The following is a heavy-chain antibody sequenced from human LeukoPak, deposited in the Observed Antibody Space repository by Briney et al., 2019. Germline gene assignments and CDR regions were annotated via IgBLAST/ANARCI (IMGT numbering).Heavy chain of an antibody. Sequence: GGSLRLSCAASGFTFSSYEMNWVRQAPGKGLEWVSYISSSGSTIYYADSVKGRFTISRDNAKNSLYLQMNSLRAEDTAVYYCASRREYYYDSSGYNWGQGTLVTVSS. D-gene: IGHD3-22*01. CDR1: GFTFSSYE. V-gene: IGHV3-48*03. J-gene: IGHJ4*02. CDR3: ASRREYYYDSSGYN. CDR2: ISSSGSTI.